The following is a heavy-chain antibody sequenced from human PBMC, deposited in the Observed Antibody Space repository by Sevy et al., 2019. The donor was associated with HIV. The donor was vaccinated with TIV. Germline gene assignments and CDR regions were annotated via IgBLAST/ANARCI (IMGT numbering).Heavy chain of an antibody. CDR1: GFNFSSYG. D-gene: IGHD3-3*01. CDR3: AKESGSYCDVWSGHDAFDI. Sequence: GGSLRLSCAASGFNFSSYGMHWVRQAPGKGLEWVAVISYDGSSKYYAESVKGRFTISRDNSKNTLYLQMSSMRAEDTAVYYCAKESGSYCDVWSGHDAFDIWGQGTMVTVSS. V-gene: IGHV3-30*18. J-gene: IGHJ3*02. CDR2: ISYDGSSK.